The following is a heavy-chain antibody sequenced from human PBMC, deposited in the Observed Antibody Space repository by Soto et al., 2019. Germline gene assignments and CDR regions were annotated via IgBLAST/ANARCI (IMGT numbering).Heavy chain of an antibody. CDR1: GGSISSGGYS. Sequence: SETLSLTCAASGGSISSGGYSWSWIRQPPGKGLEWIGYIYHSGSTYYNPSLKSRVTISADRSKNQFSLKLSSVTAADTAVYYCARGNVVANDYWGQGTLVTVSS. D-gene: IGHD2-21*01. CDR2: IYHSGST. CDR3: ARGNVVANDY. J-gene: IGHJ4*02. V-gene: IGHV4-30-2*01.